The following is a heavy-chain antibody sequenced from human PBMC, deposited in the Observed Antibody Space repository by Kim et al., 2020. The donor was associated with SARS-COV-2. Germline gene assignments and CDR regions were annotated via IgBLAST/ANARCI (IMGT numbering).Heavy chain of an antibody. J-gene: IGHJ4*02. V-gene: IGHV1-3*04. CDR2: INTDNGNT. D-gene: IGHD3-10*01. CDR3: ARVLFEYYYGGGPPPPAY. CDR1: GYTFTIYA. Sequence: ASVKVSCRASGYTFTIYALHWVRQAPGQRLEWMGWINTDNGNTKYSPHFQDRVTITRDTSASTAYMDLSSLRSEDTAVYYCARVLFEYYYGGGPPPPAYWGQGTLVTVSS.